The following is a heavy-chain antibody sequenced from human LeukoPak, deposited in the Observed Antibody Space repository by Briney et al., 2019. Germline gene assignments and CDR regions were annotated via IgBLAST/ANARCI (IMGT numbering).Heavy chain of an antibody. D-gene: IGHD3-3*01. J-gene: IGHJ4*02. CDR2: INHSGST. Sequence: SETLSLTCAVYGGSFSGYYWSWIRQPPGKGLEWIGEINHSGSTNYNPPLKSRVTISVDTSKNQFSLKLSSVTAADTAVYYCARGRSRLRFLSYWGQGTLVTVSS. V-gene: IGHV4-34*01. CDR1: GGSFSGYY. CDR3: ARGRSRLRFLSY.